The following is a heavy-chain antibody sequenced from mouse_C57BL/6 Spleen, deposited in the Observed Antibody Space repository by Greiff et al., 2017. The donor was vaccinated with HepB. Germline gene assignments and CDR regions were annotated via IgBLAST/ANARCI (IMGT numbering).Heavy chain of an antibody. J-gene: IGHJ4*01. CDR2: IWSGGST. CDR3: AKKGAPYYAMDY. V-gene: IGHV2-4*01. CDR1: GFSLTSYG. Sequence: VKLVESGPGLVQPSQSLSITCTVSGFSLTSYGVHWVRQPPGKGLEWLGVIWSGGSTDYNAAFISRLSISKDNSKSQVFFKMNSLQADDTAIYYCAKKGAPYYAMDYWGQGTSVTVSS.